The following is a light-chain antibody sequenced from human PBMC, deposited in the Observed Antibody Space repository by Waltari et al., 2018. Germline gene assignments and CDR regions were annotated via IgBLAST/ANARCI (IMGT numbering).Light chain of an antibody. CDR2: VNSDGSP. V-gene: IGLV4-69*01. CDR1: SGHSNYA. Sequence: QLLLTQSPSPSASLGASVKLTCTVSSGHSNYAIAWHQQHPHKGPRYLMKVNSDGSPIKGDGIPNRYSGSSSGGERYRTISSLQSEDEAEYYCQTGGFGIWVFGGGPKLTVL. CDR3: QTGGFGIWV. J-gene: IGLJ3*02.